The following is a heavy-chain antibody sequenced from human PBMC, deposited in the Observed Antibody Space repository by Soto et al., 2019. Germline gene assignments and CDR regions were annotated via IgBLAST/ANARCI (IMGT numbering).Heavy chain of an antibody. V-gene: IGHV3-48*03. CDR2: ISSSGSTI. D-gene: IGHD3-22*01. J-gene: IGHJ6*02. CDR1: GFTFSTYE. Sequence: GGSLRLSCAASGFTFSTYEMNWVRQAPGKGLEWVSYISSSGSTIYYADSVKGRFTISRDNAKNSLYLQMNSLRAEDTALYYCARDTSLVGGGGDSHIYYSWYFYGMDVWGQGATVTVSS. CDR3: ARDTSLVGGGGDSHIYYSWYFYGMDV.